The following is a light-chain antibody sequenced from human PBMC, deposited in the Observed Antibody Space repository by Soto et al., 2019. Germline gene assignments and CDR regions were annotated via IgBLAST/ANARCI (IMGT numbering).Light chain of an antibody. CDR3: LQRASWRS. Sequence: MLTQSPATLSLSPGDRAILSCRASQDVSISLGWYQQKPGQAPRLLIYDASNRATGIPDRFSGSGSGTDFTLTLSSLEPEDFAVYYCLQRASWRSFGQGTKLEIK. V-gene: IGKV3D-11*01. CDR2: DAS. CDR1: QDVSIS. J-gene: IGKJ2*01.